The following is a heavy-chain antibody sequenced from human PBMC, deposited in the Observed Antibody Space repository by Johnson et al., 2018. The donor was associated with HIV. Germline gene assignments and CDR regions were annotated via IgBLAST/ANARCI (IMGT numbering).Heavy chain of an antibody. CDR2: ISGSNAST. J-gene: IGHJ3*02. Sequence: VQLVESGGGLVQPGGSLRLSCVASGFTFSSCAMSWVRQAPGKGLEWVSGISGSNASTYYADSVKGRFTISRDNSKNTLYLQMNSLRAEDTAVYYCARLEELLRAFDIWGQGTMVTVSS. D-gene: IGHD1-26*01. CDR3: ARLEELLRAFDI. V-gene: IGHV3-23*04. CDR1: GFTFSSCA.